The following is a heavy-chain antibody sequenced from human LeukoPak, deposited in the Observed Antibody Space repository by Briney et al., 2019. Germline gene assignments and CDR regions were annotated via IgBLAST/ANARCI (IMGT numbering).Heavy chain of an antibody. CDR3: AKVKYCSSTSCYRANRSGTLIYYFDY. D-gene: IGHD2-2*02. J-gene: IGHJ4*02. CDR1: GFTFNDYY. CDR2: IGSTGSPI. Sequence: GGSLRLSCLAYGFTFNDYYMSWIRQAPGKGLEWVSFIGSTGSPIYYADSVKGRFTISRDNTQSSLYLQMNSLRAEDTAVYYCAKVKYCSSTSCYRANRSGTLIYYFDYWGQGTLVTVSS. V-gene: IGHV3-11*04.